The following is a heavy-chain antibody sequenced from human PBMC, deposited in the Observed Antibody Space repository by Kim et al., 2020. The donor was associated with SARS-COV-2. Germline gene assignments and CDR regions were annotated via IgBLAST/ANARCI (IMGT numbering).Heavy chain of an antibody. V-gene: IGHV3-33*05. D-gene: IGHD2-2*01. J-gene: IGHJ6*02. CDR1: GFTFSSYG. CDR3: ARTTGYCSSTSCYDYYYYGMDV. Sequence: GGSLRLSCAASGFTFSSYGMHWVRQAPGKGLEWVAVISYDGSNKYYADSVKGRFTISRDNSKNTLYLQMNSLRAEDTAVYYCARTTGYCSSTSCYDYYYYGMDVWGQGTTVTVSS. CDR2: ISYDGSNK.